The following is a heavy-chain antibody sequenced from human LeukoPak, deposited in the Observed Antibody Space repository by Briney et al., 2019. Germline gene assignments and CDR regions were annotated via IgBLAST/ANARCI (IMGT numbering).Heavy chain of an antibody. CDR1: GGTFSSYA. CDR3: AREAVAARPFSFDY. J-gene: IGHJ4*02. Sequence: SVKVSCKASGGTFSSYAISWVRQAPGQGLEWMGGIIPIFGTANYAQKFQGRVTITADESTSTAYMEPSSLRSEDTAVYYCAREAVAARPFSFDYWGQGTLVTVSS. V-gene: IGHV1-69*01. CDR2: IIPIFGTA. D-gene: IGHD6-6*01.